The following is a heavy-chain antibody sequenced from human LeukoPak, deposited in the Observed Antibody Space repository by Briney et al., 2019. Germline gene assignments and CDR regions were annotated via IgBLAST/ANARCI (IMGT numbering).Heavy chain of an antibody. CDR3: AREERILWFGELLLGYNWFDP. CDR1: GGTFISYA. V-gene: IGHV1-69*13. D-gene: IGHD3-10*01. Sequence: GALVKVSCKASGGTFISYAISWVRQAPGQGLEWMGGIIPIFGTANYAQKFQGRVTITADESTSTAYMELSSLRSEDTAVYYCAREERILWFGELLLGYNWFDPWGQGTLVTVSS. J-gene: IGHJ5*02. CDR2: IIPIFGTA.